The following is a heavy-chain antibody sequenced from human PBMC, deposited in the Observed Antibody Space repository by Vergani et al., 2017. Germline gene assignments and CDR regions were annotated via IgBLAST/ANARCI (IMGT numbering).Heavy chain of an antibody. CDR1: GFTFSSYS. D-gene: IGHD6-13*01. V-gene: IGHV3-21*01. J-gene: IGHJ6*02. CDR2: ISSSSSYI. Sequence: EVQLVESGGGLVKPGGSLRLSCAASGFTFSSYSMNWVRQAPGKGLEWVSSISSSSSYIYYADSVKGRFTISRDNAKNSLYLQMNSLRAEDTAVYYCARDLEGQQLTSPLLWYYGMDGWGQGTTVTVSS. CDR3: ARDLEGQQLTSPLLWYYGMDG.